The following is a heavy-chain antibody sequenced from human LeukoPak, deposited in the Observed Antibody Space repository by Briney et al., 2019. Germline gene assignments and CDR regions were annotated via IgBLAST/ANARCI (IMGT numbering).Heavy chain of an antibody. D-gene: IGHD3-22*01. V-gene: IGHV1-18*01. CDR1: GYTFTSYG. Sequence: GASVKVSCKASGYTFTSYGISWVRQAPGQGLEWMGWISAYNGNTNYAQKLQGRVTMTTDTSTSTAYMELRSLRSDDTAVYYWAGGGQFHDYYDSSGSTGAEYFQHWGQGTLVTVSS. CDR3: AGGGQFHDYYDSSGSTGAEYFQH. J-gene: IGHJ1*01. CDR2: ISAYNGNT.